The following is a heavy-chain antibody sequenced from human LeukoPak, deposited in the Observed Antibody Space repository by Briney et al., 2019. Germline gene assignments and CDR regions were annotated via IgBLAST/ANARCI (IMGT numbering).Heavy chain of an antibody. CDR2: ISYDGSNK. CDR1: GFTFSSYG. V-gene: IGHV3-30*18. CDR3: AKDMSYYYDSSTDY. Sequence: PGGSLRLSCAASGFTFSSYGMHWVRQAPGKGLEWVAVISYDGSNKYYADSVKGRFTISRDNSKNTLYLQMNSLRAEDTAVYCCAKDMSYYYDSSTDYWGQGTLVTVSS. J-gene: IGHJ4*02. D-gene: IGHD3-22*01.